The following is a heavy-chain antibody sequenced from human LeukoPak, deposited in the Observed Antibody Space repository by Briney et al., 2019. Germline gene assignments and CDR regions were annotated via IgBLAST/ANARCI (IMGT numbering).Heavy chain of an antibody. CDR2: INGGSGRT. D-gene: IGHD1-20*01. V-gene: IGHV1-3*01. J-gene: IGHJ4*02. CDR3: ARVLGGFNYDFDY. Sequence: GASVKVSCKASGYTFNSYDIHWVRQAPGQRPEWMGGINGGSGRTKYLQKLQGRVTITRDTSASTAYMELSSLRSEDTAVYYCARVLGGFNYDFDYWGQGTLVTVSS. CDR1: GYTFNSYD.